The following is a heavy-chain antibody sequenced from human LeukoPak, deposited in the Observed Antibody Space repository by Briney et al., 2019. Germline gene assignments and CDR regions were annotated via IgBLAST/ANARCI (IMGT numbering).Heavy chain of an antibody. CDR3: ARDAAAAGTRFDP. CDR1: GFTFSSYA. V-gene: IGHV3-23*01. CDR2: IGDSGGGT. J-gene: IGHJ5*02. Sequence: GGSLRLSCAASGFTFSSYAMSWVRQAPGKGLEWVSAIGDSGGGTYYADSVKGRFTISRDNSKNTLNLQMNSLRAEDTAIYYCARDAAAAGTRFDPWGQGTLVTVSS. D-gene: IGHD6-13*01.